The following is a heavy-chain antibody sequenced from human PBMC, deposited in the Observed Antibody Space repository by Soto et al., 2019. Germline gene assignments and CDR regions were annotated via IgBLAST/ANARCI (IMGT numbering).Heavy chain of an antibody. CDR3: ARDLGTTIFGVAPVMF. CDR1: GYTFTSYG. Sequence: QVPLVQSEAEVKKPGASVKVSCKASGYTFTSYGISWVRQAPGQGLEWMGWISAYNGNTNYAQKLQGRVTMTTDTSTSTAYMDLRSLRSDDTAVYYCARDLGTTIFGVAPVMFWGQGTLVTVSS. V-gene: IGHV1-18*01. CDR2: ISAYNGNT. D-gene: IGHD3-3*01. J-gene: IGHJ4*02.